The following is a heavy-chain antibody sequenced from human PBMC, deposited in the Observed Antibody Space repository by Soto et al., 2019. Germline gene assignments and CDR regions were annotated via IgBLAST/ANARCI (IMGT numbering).Heavy chain of an antibody. D-gene: IGHD3-22*01. Sequence: QVQLQESGPGLVKPSQTLSLTCTVSGGSISSGDYYWSWIRQPPGKGLEWIGYIYYSGSTYYNPSLKSRVTISVDTSKNQFSLKLSSVTAADTAVYYCARVGYYDSSGYYDGGVGRNDYWGQGTLVTVSS. CDR3: ARVGYYDSSGYYDGGVGRNDY. J-gene: IGHJ4*02. V-gene: IGHV4-30-4*01. CDR2: IYYSGST. CDR1: GGSISSGDYY.